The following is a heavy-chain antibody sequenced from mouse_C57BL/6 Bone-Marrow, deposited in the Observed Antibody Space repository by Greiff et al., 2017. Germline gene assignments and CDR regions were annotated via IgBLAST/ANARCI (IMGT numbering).Heavy chain of an antibody. Sequence: QVQLKQPGAELVMPGASVKLSCKASGYTFTSYWMPWVKQRPGQGLEWIGELDPSDSYTNYNQKFKGKSTLTVDKSSSTAYMQLSSLTSEDSAVYYCARSGSSYAMDYWGQGTSVTVSS. CDR1: GYTFTSYW. J-gene: IGHJ4*01. D-gene: IGHD1-1*01. CDR2: LDPSDSYT. CDR3: ARSGSSYAMDY. V-gene: IGHV1-69*01.